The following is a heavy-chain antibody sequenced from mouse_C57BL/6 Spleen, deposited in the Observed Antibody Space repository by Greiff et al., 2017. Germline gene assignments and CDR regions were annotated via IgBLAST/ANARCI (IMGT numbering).Heavy chain of an antibody. V-gene: IGHV5-17*01. Sequence: EVKVVESGGGLVKPGGSLKLSCAASGFTFSDYGMHWVRQAPEKGLEWVAYISSGSSTIYYADKVKGRFTISRDNAKNTLFLEMTSLRSEDTAVYYCAGWLPPYCYAMDYWGQGTSVTVSS. J-gene: IGHJ4*01. CDR3: AGWLPPYCYAMDY. CDR1: GFTFSDYG. D-gene: IGHD2-3*01. CDR2: ISSGSSTI.